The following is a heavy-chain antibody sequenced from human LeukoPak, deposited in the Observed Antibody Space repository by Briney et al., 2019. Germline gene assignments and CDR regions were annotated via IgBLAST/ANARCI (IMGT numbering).Heavy chain of an antibody. Sequence: GGSLRLSCVGSGFTFARHSMNWVRQAPGKGLEWISYISSSSSDIYYSDSVKGRFTISRDNAKNSVYLQMNSLRAEDTGVYYCARVNTIFGVVIPDYWGQGTLVTVSS. D-gene: IGHD3-3*01. CDR2: ISSSSSDI. J-gene: IGHJ4*02. CDR3: ARVNTIFGVVIPDY. V-gene: IGHV3-48*01. CDR1: GFTFARHS.